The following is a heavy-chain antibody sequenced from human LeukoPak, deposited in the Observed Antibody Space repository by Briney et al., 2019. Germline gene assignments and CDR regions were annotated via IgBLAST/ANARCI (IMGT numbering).Heavy chain of an antibody. Sequence: SETLSLTCTVSGGSISSHFWNWIRQSPGKGLEWIGYIYYSGSTNYNPSLKSRVTIAVDASKNQFSLKLSSVTAADTAVYYCARDFSHGGGSYARGWFAPWGKGTLFMVSS. CDR3: ARDFSHGGGSYARGWFAP. CDR1: GGSISSHF. V-gene: IGHV4-59*11. CDR2: IYYSGST. J-gene: IGHJ5*02. D-gene: IGHD3-22*01.